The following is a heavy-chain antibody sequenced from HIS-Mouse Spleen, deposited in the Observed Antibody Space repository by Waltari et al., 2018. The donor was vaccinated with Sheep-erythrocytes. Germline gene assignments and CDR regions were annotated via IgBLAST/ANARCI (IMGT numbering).Heavy chain of an antibody. CDR3: ARRTYYDFWSGYYTDAFDI. V-gene: IGHV5-51*03. J-gene: IGHJ3*02. CDR1: GYSFTSYW. CDR2: IYPGDSYT. Sequence: AEVKKPGESLKISCKGSGYSFTSYWIGWVRQMPGKGLEWMGIIYPGDSYTRYSPSFQGQVTISADKSISTAYLQWSSLKASDTAMYYCARRTYYDFWSGYYTDAFDIWGQGTMVTVSS. D-gene: IGHD3-3*01.